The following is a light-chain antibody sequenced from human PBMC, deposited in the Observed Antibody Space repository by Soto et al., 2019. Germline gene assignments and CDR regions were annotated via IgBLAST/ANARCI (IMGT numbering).Light chain of an antibody. J-gene: IGKJ4*01. V-gene: IGKV3-11*01. Sequence: EIVLTQSPATLSLSPGERATLSCRASQSVSSYLAGYQQKPGQAPRLLIYDASNRATGIPARFSGSGSGTDFTLTISSLEPEDFAVYYCQQRSNWPLLTFGGGTKVEIK. CDR1: QSVSSY. CDR2: DAS. CDR3: QQRSNWPLLT.